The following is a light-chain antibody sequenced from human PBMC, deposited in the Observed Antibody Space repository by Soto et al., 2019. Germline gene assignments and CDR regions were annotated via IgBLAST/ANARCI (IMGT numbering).Light chain of an antibody. V-gene: IGKV3-11*01. CDR3: QRRRNWPLT. CDR2: DSS. Sequence: EIVLTQSPATLSFSPGESGTLSCTASQSVGSYFAWYQQKPGQAPRLLIYDSSNTAPGIPARFNGRGSGTDFTLTISNVEHEDFAVCYCQRRRNWPLTFGPGTKV. J-gene: IGKJ3*01. CDR1: QSVGSY.